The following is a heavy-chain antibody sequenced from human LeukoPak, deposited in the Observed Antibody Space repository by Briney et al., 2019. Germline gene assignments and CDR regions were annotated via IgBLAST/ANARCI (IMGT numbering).Heavy chain of an antibody. CDR1: GYTFTSYG. CDR3: ARDRRYFDWLLADY. J-gene: IGHJ4*02. D-gene: IGHD3-9*01. Sequence: ASVKVSCKASGYTFTSYGISWVRQAPGQGLEWMGWLSAYNGNTNYAQKLQGRVTMTTDTSTSTAYMELRSLRSDDTAVYYCARDRRYFDWLLADYWGQGTLVTVSS. V-gene: IGHV1-18*04. CDR2: LSAYNGNT.